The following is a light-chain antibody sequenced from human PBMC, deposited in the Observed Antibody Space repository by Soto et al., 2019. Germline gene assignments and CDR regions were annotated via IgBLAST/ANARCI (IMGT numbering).Light chain of an antibody. Sequence: DIQMTQSPPTLSASVGDRVTITCRASQSISTWLAWYQQKPGKAPNLLIYDASSLQSGVPSRFSGSGSGTEFTLTIRSLQPDDFATYYCQQYNSYWTFGQGTKVDI. CDR1: QSISTW. CDR2: DAS. V-gene: IGKV1-5*01. CDR3: QQYNSYWT. J-gene: IGKJ1*01.